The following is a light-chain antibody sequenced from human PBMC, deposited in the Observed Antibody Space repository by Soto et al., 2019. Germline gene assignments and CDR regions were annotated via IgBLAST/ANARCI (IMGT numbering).Light chain of an antibody. CDR3: LLSYSGAWV. Sequence: QAVVTQEPSLTVSPGGTVTLTCGSSTGAVTSGHYPYWFQQKPSQAPRTLIYDTSNKHSWTPARFSGSLLGGKAALTLSGAQPEDEAEYYCLLSYSGAWVFGGGTKLTVL. CDR1: TGAVTSGHY. V-gene: IGLV7-46*01. J-gene: IGLJ3*02. CDR2: DTS.